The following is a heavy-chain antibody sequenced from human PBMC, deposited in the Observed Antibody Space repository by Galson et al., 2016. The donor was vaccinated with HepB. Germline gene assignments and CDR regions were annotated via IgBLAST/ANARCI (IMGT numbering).Heavy chain of an antibody. CDR2: VSNDGTNK. CDR3: ARDRYSISRFGYFDY. Sequence: SLRLSCAASGFTFSTYAMHWVRQAPGKGLEWVAVVSNDGTNKNSVDSVKGRFTISRDNSKSSLYLQMNSLRPEDTAVYYCARDRYSISRFGYFDYWGQGTLVTVSS. D-gene: IGHD6-13*01. J-gene: IGHJ4*02. CDR1: GFTFSTYA. V-gene: IGHV3-30*04.